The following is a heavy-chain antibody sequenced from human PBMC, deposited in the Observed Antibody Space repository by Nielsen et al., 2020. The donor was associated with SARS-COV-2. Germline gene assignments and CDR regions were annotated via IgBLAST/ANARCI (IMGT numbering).Heavy chain of an antibody. Sequence: SLKVSCKASCGTFITFCFNWVRHAPVQGPGLIVGIIPIFVTPKYAQNFQGRVTIIADESTSTVYMEMSSLRSEDTAVYYCATISPSETSYTTWGQGTMVNVSS. J-gene: IGHJ5*02. V-gene: IGHV1-69*13. D-gene: IGHD3-10*01. CDR3: ATISPSETSYTT. CDR2: IIPIFVTP. CDR1: CGTFITFC.